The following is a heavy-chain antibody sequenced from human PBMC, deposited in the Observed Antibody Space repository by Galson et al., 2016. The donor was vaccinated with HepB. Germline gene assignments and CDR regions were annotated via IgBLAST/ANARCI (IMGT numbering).Heavy chain of an antibody. CDR3: AADLMSTGSPFYVFDI. CDR2: IVGSGNT. D-gene: IGHD1-1*01. V-gene: IGHV1-58*01. CDR1: GFNFRTSA. Sequence: SVKVSCKASGFNFRTSAVQWVRQARGQRPEWIGWIVGSGNTNYAQKFQARVTISRDMSTSTAYMELRSLRSEGTAIYYCAADLMSTGSPFYVFDIWGQGTMVTVSS. J-gene: IGHJ3*02.